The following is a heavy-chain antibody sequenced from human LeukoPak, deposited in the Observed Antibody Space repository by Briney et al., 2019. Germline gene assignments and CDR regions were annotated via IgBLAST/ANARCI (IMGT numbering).Heavy chain of an antibody. CDR1: GFTFSCYI. CDR3: ARRYGGVDY. V-gene: IGHV3-21*01. CDR2: INSSSSYI. D-gene: IGHD4-23*01. J-gene: IGHJ4*02. Sequence: GGSLRLSCAASGFTFSCYIMNWVRQAPGKGLEWVSSINSSSSYIYYADSVKGRFTIPRDNANNSLYLQMNRLRAADTAVYYCARRYGGVDYWGQGTLVTVSS.